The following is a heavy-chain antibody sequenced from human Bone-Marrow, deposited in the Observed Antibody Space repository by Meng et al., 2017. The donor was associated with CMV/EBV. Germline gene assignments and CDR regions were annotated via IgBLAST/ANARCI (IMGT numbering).Heavy chain of an antibody. CDR2: IYWNDDK. CDR3: AHFYGGTGY. Sequence: TLACNFSGFSLSTSGVGVCWIRQPPGKALEWLALIYWNDDKRYSPSLKSRLTITKDTSKNQVVLTMTNMDPVDTATYYCAHFYGGTGYWGQGTLVTVSS. V-gene: IGHV2-5*01. CDR1: GFSLSTSGVG. D-gene: IGHD2-15*01. J-gene: IGHJ4*02.